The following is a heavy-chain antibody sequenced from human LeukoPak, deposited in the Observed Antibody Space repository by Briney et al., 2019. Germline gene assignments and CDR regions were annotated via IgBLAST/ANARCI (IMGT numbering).Heavy chain of an antibody. Sequence: GESLKISCKGSGYTFTSYGISWVRQAPGQGLEWMGWISAYNGNTNYAQKLQGRVTMTTDTSTSTAYMELRSLRSDDTAVYYCARDRSITMVRGGKHYYYYGMDVWGQGTTVTVSS. CDR1: GYTFTSYG. J-gene: IGHJ6*02. D-gene: IGHD3-10*01. CDR2: ISAYNGNT. CDR3: ARDRSITMVRGGKHYYYYGMDV. V-gene: IGHV1-18*01.